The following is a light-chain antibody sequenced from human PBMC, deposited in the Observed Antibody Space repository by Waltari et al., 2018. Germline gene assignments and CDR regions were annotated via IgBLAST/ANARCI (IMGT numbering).Light chain of an antibody. V-gene: IGKV3-20*01. CDR1: QCISRY. CDR2: GAS. CDR3: QHHFKLQAT. Sequence: ITLTQSLGPLCLSPGERATLSCRASQCISRYLAWYQQKPGQAPRLLIYGASTRATGIADRFSGSGSGTNFSLTISGLEHEDSAVYYCQHHFKLQATFGQGTKVEIK. J-gene: IGKJ1*01.